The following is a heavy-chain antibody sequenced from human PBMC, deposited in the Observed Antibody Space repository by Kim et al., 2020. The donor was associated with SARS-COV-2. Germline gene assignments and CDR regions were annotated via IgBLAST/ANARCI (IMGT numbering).Heavy chain of an antibody. Sequence: YYADTDKGRFTVSRDNSTNTLYLQRNTLGAEDTAVYYCASPYDSSAFDIWGQGTMVTVSS. CDR3: ASPYDSSAFDI. D-gene: IGHD3-22*01. J-gene: IGHJ3*02. V-gene: IGHV3-66*01.